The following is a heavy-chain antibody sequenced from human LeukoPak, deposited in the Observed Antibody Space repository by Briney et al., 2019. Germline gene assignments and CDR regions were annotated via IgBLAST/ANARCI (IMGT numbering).Heavy chain of an antibody. J-gene: IGHJ4*02. V-gene: IGHV1-18*01. D-gene: IGHD4-17*01. CDR1: GYTFSTYG. Sequence: ASVTVSCKTSGYTFSTYGINWVRQAPGQGLEWMGWISGYNGNTNYAQKFQGRVTMTRDTSTSTVYMELSSLRSEDTAVYYCARGYRSLDYGAEGHFDYWGQGTLVTVSS. CDR2: ISGYNGNT. CDR3: ARGYRSLDYGAEGHFDY.